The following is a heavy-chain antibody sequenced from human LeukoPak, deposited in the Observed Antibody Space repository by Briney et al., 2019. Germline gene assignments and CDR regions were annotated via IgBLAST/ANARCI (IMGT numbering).Heavy chain of an antibody. J-gene: IGHJ6*03. V-gene: IGHV4-30-4*08. CDR1: AGSISSGEYY. CDR2: IYYSGRT. D-gene: IGHD3-3*01. CDR3: ARYYDFLSYMDV. Sequence: SQTLSLTCTVSAGSISSGEYYWSWIRQPPGKGPEWIGYIYYSGRTYYNPSLKSRLAITVDTSKNQFSLKLNSVTAADTAVYYCARYYDFLSYMDVWGKGTTVTVSS.